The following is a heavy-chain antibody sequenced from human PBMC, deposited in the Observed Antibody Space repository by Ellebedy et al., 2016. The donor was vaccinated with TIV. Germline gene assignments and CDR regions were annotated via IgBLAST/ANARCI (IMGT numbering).Heavy chain of an antibody. D-gene: IGHD2-8*01. Sequence: PGGSLRLSCAASGFTFGNYWMHWVRQAPGKGLVWVSRINGDASRTTYADSVKGRFTISRDNAKNTLYLQTNSLRAEDTAVYYCARAGPMGWYFDLWGRGTLVTVSS. J-gene: IGHJ2*01. CDR3: ARAGPMGWYFDL. V-gene: IGHV3-74*01. CDR2: INGDASRT. CDR1: GFTFGNYW.